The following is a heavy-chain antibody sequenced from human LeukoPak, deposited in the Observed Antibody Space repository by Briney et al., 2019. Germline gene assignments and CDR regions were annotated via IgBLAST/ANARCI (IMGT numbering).Heavy chain of an antibody. CDR3: ASDTGYFDSTTLGY. CDR2: IIPIFGTA. Sequence: ASVKVSCKASGGTFSSYAISWVRQAPGQGLEGMGGIIPIFGTANYAQKFQGRVTITTDESTSTAYMELSSLRSEDTAVYYCASDTGYFDSTTLGYWGQGTLVTVSS. D-gene: IGHD2/OR15-2a*01. V-gene: IGHV1-69*05. J-gene: IGHJ4*02. CDR1: GGTFSSYA.